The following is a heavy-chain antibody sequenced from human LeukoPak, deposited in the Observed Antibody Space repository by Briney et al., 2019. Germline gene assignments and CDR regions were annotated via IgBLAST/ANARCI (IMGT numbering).Heavy chain of an antibody. CDR2: ISGGGGST. CDR3: ASGRSVDQYYFDY. Sequence: GGSLRLSCAASGFTFSSYAMSWVRQAPGEGLGWVSAISGGGGSTYYADSVRGRFTISRDNSKNTLYLQMNSLRAEDTAIYYCASGRSVDQYYFDYWGQGTLVTVSS. CDR1: GFTFSSYA. D-gene: IGHD1-14*01. V-gene: IGHV3-23*01. J-gene: IGHJ4*02.